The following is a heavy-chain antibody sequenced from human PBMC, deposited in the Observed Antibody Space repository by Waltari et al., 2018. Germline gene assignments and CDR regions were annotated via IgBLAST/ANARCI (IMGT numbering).Heavy chain of an antibody. CDR1: GGSISSYY. D-gene: IGHD5-12*01. Sequence: QVQLQESGPGLVKPSETLSLTCTVSGGSISSYYWSWIRQPAGEGLGWIGRINTSGNTKFNPSLGSRVTVSVDTSKNQFSLKLSSVTAADTAVYYCARSYSGYDYDSWGQGTLVTVSS. CDR2: INTSGNT. CDR3: ARSYSGYDYDS. J-gene: IGHJ4*02. V-gene: IGHV4-4*07.